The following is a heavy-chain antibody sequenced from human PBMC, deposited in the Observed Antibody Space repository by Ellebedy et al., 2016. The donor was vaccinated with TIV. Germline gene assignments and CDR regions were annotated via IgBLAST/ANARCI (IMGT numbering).Heavy chain of an antibody. CDR2: ISGSGGST. J-gene: IGHJ5*02. CDR3: ARVGAGKLLRWWFDP. CDR1: GFTFSSYA. D-gene: IGHD2-15*01. Sequence: GESLKISCAASGFTFSSYAMSWVRQAPGKGLEWVSAISGSGGSTYYADSVKGRFTISRDNAKNSLYLQMNSLRAEDTAVYYCARVGAGKLLRWWFDPWGQGTLVTVSS. V-gene: IGHV3-23*01.